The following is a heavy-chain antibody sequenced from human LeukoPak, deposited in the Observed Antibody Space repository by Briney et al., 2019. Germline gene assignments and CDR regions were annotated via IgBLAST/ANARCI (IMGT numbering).Heavy chain of an antibody. CDR2: INPYSGDT. D-gene: IGHD6-13*01. V-gene: IGHV1-2*06. CDR3: ARDQGSLTRSWYTGY. Sequence: VASVKVSCKASGYTFTGYHIHWVRQAPGQGLEWMGQINPYSGDTNSAQKFQGRVTMTSDTSITTVYMDLSSLTPDDTAVYFCARDQGSLTRSWYTGYWGQGTQVTVSS. CDR1: GYTFTGYH. J-gene: IGHJ4*02.